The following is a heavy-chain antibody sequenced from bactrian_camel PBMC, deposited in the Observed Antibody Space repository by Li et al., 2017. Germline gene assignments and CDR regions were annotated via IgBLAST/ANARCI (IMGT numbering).Heavy chain of an antibody. CDR3: AASRTGDTWVGSDFEY. CDR1: GFTFSSYW. CDR2: INSVGGTT. V-gene: IGHV3S25*01. D-gene: IGHD5*01. Sequence: QLVESGGGLVQPGGSLRLSCAASGFTFSSYWMYWGRQAPGKGLEWVSHINSVGGTTYYADSVKGRFTISRDNAKNTVSLQMNSLETEDNAVYYCAASRTGDTWVGSDFEYWGQGTQVTVS. J-gene: IGHJ6*01.